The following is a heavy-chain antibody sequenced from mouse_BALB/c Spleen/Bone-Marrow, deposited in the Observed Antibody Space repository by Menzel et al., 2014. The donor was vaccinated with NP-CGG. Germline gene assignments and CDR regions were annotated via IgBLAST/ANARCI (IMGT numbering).Heavy chain of an antibody. J-gene: IGHJ3*01. D-gene: IGHD2-13*01. CDR1: GCSITSDYA. V-gene: IGHV3-2*02. Sequence: EVQLQQSGPGLVKPSQSLSLTCTVTGCSITSDYAWNWIRQFPGDKLEWMGYINYSGFTTYNPSLKSRISITRDTPKNQFFLQLNSVTTEDTATYYCAREGDSAFAYWGQGTLVTVSA. CDR3: AREGDSAFAY. CDR2: INYSGFT.